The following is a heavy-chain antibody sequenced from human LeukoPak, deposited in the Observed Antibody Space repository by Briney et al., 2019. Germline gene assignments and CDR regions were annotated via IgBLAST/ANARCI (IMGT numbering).Heavy chain of an antibody. CDR1: RYTFTRSG. V-gene: IGHV1-18*01. CDR2: MSAYTGNT. J-gene: IGHJ5*02. CDR3: ATAYCRGGSSYGARLDP. D-gene: IGHD2-15*01. Sequence: ASLKLSSKASRYTFTRSGISWGSQAPGQGREGMGGMSAYTGNTNDAQKIQGRVTMTTDTSTSPPYIDLRSLRSHDPPVYHRATAYCRGGSSYGARLDPWGQGNLVSVSS.